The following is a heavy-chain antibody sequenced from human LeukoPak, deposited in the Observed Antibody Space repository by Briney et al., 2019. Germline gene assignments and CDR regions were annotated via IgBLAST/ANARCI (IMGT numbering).Heavy chain of an antibody. V-gene: IGHV3-11*05. Sequence: GGSLRLSCAASVFTFSDYYMSWIRQAPGKGLEWVSYISSSSSYTNYADSVKGRFTISRDNAKNSLYLQMNSLRAEDTAVYYCARGEYCGGDCYWGWFDPWGQGTLVTVSS. D-gene: IGHD2-21*02. CDR1: VFTFSDYY. J-gene: IGHJ5*02. CDR2: ISSSSSYT. CDR3: ARGEYCGGDCYWGWFDP.